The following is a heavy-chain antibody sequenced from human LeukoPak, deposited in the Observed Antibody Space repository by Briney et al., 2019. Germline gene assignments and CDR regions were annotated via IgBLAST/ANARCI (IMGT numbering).Heavy chain of an antibody. CDR1: GFTFSDYY. J-gene: IGHJ6*02. V-gene: IGHV3-11*01. CDR3: ARDASEYCSSTSCRRYYYYGMDV. CDR2: ISSSGSTI. Sequence: GGSLRLSCAASGFTFSDYYMSWIRQAPGKGLEWVSYISSSGSTIYYAGSVKGRFTISRDNAKNSLYLQMNSLRVEDTAAYYCARDASEYCSSTSCRRYYYYGMDVWGQGTTVTVSS. D-gene: IGHD2-2*01.